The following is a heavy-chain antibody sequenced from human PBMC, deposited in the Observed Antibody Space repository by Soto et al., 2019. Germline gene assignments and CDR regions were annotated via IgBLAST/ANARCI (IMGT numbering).Heavy chain of an antibody. V-gene: IGHV1-18*01. CDR3: ARVSQDFWSGYYSREYNCFDP. D-gene: IGHD3-3*01. CDR1: GYTFTSYG. J-gene: IGHJ5*02. Sequence: ASVKVSCKASGYTFTSYGISWVRQAPGQGLEWMGWISAYNGNTNYAQKLQGRVTMTTDTSTSTAYMELRSLRSDDTAVYYWARVSQDFWSGYYSREYNCFDPGGQGPRATVPS. CDR2: ISAYNGNT.